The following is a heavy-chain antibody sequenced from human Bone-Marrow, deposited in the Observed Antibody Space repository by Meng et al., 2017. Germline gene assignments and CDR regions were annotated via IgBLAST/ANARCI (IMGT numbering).Heavy chain of an antibody. CDR3: ARDASGWSRDY. CDR2: ISTRGDM. V-gene: IGHV3-21*06. Sequence: EVQLVESGGGLVKPGGSLRLSCAASGFTFSPRGMTWVRQAPGKGLEWVSSISTRGDMYYADSVKGRFTISRDNAKNSVYRQMSGLRAEDTAVYYCARDASGWSRDYWGQGTLVTVSS. J-gene: IGHJ4*02. D-gene: IGHD6-19*01. CDR1: GFTFSPRG.